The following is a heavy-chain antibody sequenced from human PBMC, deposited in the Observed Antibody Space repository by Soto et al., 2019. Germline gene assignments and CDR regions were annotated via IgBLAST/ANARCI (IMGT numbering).Heavy chain of an antibody. D-gene: IGHD1-26*01. Sequence: ASVKVSCKASGGTFSSYAISWVRQAPGQGLEWMGGIIPIFGTANYAQKFQGRVTITADESTSTAYMELSSLRSEDTAVYYCARDATLFSGSYFPYNWFDPWGQGTLVTVSS. J-gene: IGHJ5*02. V-gene: IGHV1-69*13. CDR1: GGTFSSYA. CDR2: IIPIFGTA. CDR3: ARDATLFSGSYFPYNWFDP.